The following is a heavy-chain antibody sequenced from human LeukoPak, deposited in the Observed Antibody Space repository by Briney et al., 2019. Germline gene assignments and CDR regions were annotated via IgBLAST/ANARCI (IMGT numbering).Heavy chain of an antibody. D-gene: IGHD3-22*01. CDR2: IYSGGST. J-gene: IGHJ6*03. Sequence: SGGSLSLSCAASGFTVSSNYMSWVRQAPGKGLEWVSVIYSGGSTYYADSVKGRFTISRDNSKNTLYLQMNSLRAEDTAVYYCARSNTANYDSSGYYPRYYYYYYMDVWGKGTTVTVSS. V-gene: IGHV3-53*01. CDR3: ARSNTANYDSSGYYPRYYYYYYMDV. CDR1: GFTVSSNY.